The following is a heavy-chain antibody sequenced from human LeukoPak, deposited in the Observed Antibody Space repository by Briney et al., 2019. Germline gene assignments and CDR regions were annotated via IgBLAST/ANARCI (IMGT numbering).Heavy chain of an antibody. CDR3: ARDPVWQQLVPYAFDI. J-gene: IGHJ3*02. CDR2: INPSGGST. Sequence: ASVNVSCKASGYTFTSYYMHWVRQAPGQGLEWMGVINPSGGSTSYAQKFQGRVTMTRDTSTSTVYMELSSLRSEDTAVYYCARDPVWQQLVPYAFDIWGQGTMVTVSS. D-gene: IGHD6-13*01. CDR1: GYTFTSYY. V-gene: IGHV1-46*01.